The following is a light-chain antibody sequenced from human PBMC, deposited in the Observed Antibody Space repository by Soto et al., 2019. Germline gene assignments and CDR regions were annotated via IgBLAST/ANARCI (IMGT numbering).Light chain of an antibody. J-gene: IGKJ5*01. CDR3: MQALHTPIT. V-gene: IGKV2-28*01. CDR1: QRLVYSDGYNY. CDR2: LGS. Sequence: VMTQSPVTLPVTVRQPDSLALRTGQRLVYSDGYNYLDWYRQKPGQSPQLLIYLGSNRASGVPDRFSGSGSGTDFTLKVSSVEAEDVGGYYCMQALHTPITFAQGTRLEIK.